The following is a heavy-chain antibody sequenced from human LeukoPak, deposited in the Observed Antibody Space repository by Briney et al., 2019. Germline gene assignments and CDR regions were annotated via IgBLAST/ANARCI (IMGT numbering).Heavy chain of an antibody. CDR3: ARVRGAPVRSRYFDL. CDR1: GGSFSGYY. Sequence: SETLSLTCAVYGGSFSGYYWSWIRQPPGKGLEWIGEINHSGSTNYNPSLKSRVTISVDTSKNQFSLKLSSVTAADTAVYYCARVRGAPVRSRYFDLWGRGTLVTVSS. D-gene: IGHD3-10*01. J-gene: IGHJ2*01. CDR2: INHSGST. V-gene: IGHV4-34*01.